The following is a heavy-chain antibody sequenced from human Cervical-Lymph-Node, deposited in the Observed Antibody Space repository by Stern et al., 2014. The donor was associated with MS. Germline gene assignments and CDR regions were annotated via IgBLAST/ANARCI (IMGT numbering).Heavy chain of an antibody. D-gene: IGHD3-22*01. V-gene: IGHV3-11*01. Sequence: QVQLQESGGGLVKPGGSLRLSCVVSGFTLSDYYMTWIRQAPGKGLEWISYIGGSTTTTYYADSVKGRFTIFRDNAKNSLYLQVDSLRVGDTAVYYCARAIGYSSGWYVDLWGQGILVTVSS. CDR3: ARAIGYSSGWYVDL. CDR1: GFTLSDYY. J-gene: IGHJ4*02. CDR2: IGGSTTTT.